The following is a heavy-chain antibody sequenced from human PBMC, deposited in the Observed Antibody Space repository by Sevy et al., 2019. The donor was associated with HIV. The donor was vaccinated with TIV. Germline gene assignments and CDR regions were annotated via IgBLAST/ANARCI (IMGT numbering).Heavy chain of an antibody. CDR1: GFTFSNAW. D-gene: IGHD2-15*01. CDR2: IKSKTKGGTT. Sequence: GGSLRLSCEASGFTFSNAWMSWVRQAPGKGLEWVGRIKSKTKGGTTDYAAPVKGRFTILRDDSKNTLYLQMNSLKTEDTAVYYCTRGYCSGGSCYVLGYWGQGTLVTVSS. V-gene: IGHV3-15*01. J-gene: IGHJ4*02. CDR3: TRGYCSGGSCYVLGY.